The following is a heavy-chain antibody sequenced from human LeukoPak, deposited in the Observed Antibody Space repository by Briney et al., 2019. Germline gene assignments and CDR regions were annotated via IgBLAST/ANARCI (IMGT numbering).Heavy chain of an antibody. Sequence: SETLSLTCTVSGGSISIYNWSWIRQPAGKGLEWIGRIYTSGTTHYNPSLKSRVTMSVDTSKNQFSLKLSSVTAADTAVYYCARLRSTYWYFDLWGRGTLVTVSS. D-gene: IGHD4-17*01. J-gene: IGHJ2*01. CDR3: ARLRSTYWYFDL. CDR2: IYTSGTT. V-gene: IGHV4-4*07. CDR1: GGSISIYN.